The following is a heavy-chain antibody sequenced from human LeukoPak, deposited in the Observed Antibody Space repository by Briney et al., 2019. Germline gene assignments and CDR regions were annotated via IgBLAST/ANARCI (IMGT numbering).Heavy chain of an antibody. D-gene: IGHD3-10*01. J-gene: IGHJ2*01. CDR2: INHSGST. CDR3: ARRTMVRGPLWYFDL. Sequence: PSETLSLTCAVYGGSFSGYYWSWIRQPPGKGLEWIGEINHSGSTNYNPSLKSRVTIPVDTSKNQFSLKLSSVTAADTAVYYCARRTMVRGPLWYFDLWGRGTLVTVSS. V-gene: IGHV4-34*01. CDR1: GGSFSGYY.